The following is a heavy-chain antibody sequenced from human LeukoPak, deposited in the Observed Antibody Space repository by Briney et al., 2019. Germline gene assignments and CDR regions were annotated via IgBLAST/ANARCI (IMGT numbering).Heavy chain of an antibody. CDR2: IYYTGST. D-gene: IGHD6-13*01. CDR1: GGSITTYC. J-gene: IGHJ5*02. V-gene: IGHV4-59*01. CDR3: ARKAAAGIPPLYNWFDP. Sequence: SETLSLTCTVAGGSITTYCWSWIRQPPGEGREWIGYIYYTGSTNYNPSLRSRVTISVDTSKNQLSLKLTSVTPADTAVYYCARKAAAGIPPLYNWFDPWGQGTLVTVSA.